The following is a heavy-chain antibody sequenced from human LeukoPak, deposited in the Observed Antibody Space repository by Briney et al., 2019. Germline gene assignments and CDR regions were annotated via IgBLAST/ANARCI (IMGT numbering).Heavy chain of an antibody. J-gene: IGHJ4*02. V-gene: IGHV1-69*04. CDR1: GGTFSSYA. Sequence: ASVKVSCTASGGTFSSYAISWVRQAPGQGLEWMGRIIPILGIANYAQKFQGRVTITADKSTSTAYMELSSLRSEDTAVYYCARGRGNSYYFDYWGQGTLVTVSS. CDR3: ARGRGNSYYFDY. CDR2: IIPILGIA. D-gene: IGHD4-4*01.